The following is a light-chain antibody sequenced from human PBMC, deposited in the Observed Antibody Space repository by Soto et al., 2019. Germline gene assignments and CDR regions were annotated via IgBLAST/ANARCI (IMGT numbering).Light chain of an antibody. Sequence: AIQMTQSPSSLPASVGDRVSISCRASQDIKNDLGWFQQKPGKAPNLLIYTASRLQTGVPSRFSGSGSGTDFTLTISGLQPEDFATYYCLQDYDFPYTFGQGTKLEIK. CDR2: TAS. J-gene: IGKJ2*01. V-gene: IGKV1-6*01. CDR3: LQDYDFPYT. CDR1: QDIKND.